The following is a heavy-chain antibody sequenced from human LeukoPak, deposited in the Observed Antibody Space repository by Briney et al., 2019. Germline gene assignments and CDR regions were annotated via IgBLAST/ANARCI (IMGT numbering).Heavy chain of an antibody. CDR1: GGSISSSSYY. Sequence: PSETLSHTCTVSGGSISSSSYYWGWIRQPPGKGLEWIGYIYYSGSTNYNPSLKSRVTISVDTSKNQFSLKLSSVTAADTAVYYCARVVWDTPIKHAFDIWGQGTMVTVSS. V-gene: IGHV4-61*05. CDR3: ARVVWDTPIKHAFDI. D-gene: IGHD2-15*01. J-gene: IGHJ3*02. CDR2: IYYSGST.